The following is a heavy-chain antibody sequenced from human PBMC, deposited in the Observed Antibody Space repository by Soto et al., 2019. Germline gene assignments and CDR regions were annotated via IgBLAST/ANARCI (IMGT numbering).Heavy chain of an antibody. V-gene: IGHV3-23*01. CDR2: ISPTGDNT. D-gene: IGHD6-19*01. Sequence: GGSLRLSCEASEFMFSSYAMSWVRQAPGKGLEWVSTISPTGDNTYYADSVKGRFTLSRDNSKDTLSLQMNSLTTEDTAIYYCAKAKSLRAVRGSSFDPWGQGTLVTVSS. CDR1: EFMFSSYA. J-gene: IGHJ5*02. CDR3: AKAKSLRAVRGSSFDP.